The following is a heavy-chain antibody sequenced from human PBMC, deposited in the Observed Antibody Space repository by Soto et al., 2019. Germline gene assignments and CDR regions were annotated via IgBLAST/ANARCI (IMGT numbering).Heavy chain of an antibody. V-gene: IGHV1-18*01. D-gene: IGHD3-10*01. CDR3: ATYYFGSGSYYRFDN. CDR2: ISASDGST. J-gene: IGHJ4*02. CDR1: GYAFSFG. Sequence: VQSGGEVKKPGASVRVSCKASGYAFSFGFSWVRQAPGQGHEWMGWISASDGSTNSAQKFRGRISLTTDTSTNPAYLDLLSLTSDDTAVYSCATYYFGSGSYYRFDNWGQGTLVTVSS.